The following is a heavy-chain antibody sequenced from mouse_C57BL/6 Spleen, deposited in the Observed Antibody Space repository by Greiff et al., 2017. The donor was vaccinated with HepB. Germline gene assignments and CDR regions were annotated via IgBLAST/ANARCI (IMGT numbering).Heavy chain of an antibody. V-gene: IGHV1-69*01. Sequence: VQLQQPGAELVMPGASVKLSCKASGYTFTSYWMHWVKQRPGQGLEWIGEIDPSDSYTNYNQKFKGKSTLTVDKSSSTAYMQLSSLTSEDSAVYYCARGYGSSYPYFDYWGQGTTLTVSS. J-gene: IGHJ2*01. CDR3: ARGYGSSYPYFDY. D-gene: IGHD1-1*02. CDR1: GYTFTSYW. CDR2: IDPSDSYT.